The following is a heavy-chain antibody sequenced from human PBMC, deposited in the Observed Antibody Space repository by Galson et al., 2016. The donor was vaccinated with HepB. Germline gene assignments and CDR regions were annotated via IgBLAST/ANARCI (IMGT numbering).Heavy chain of an antibody. V-gene: IGHV1-3*01. Sequence: SVKVSCKASGYTFTTYAIHWVRQALGQGLEWMGWINADSGNTKYSQKFQDRVTITRDTSASTAYMELSSLRYEDTAVYFCARDPDNCSSTSCFHYYGLDVWGQGTTVTVSS. J-gene: IGHJ6*02. CDR2: INADSGNT. CDR1: GYTFTTYA. D-gene: IGHD2-2*01. CDR3: ARDPDNCSSTSCFHYYGLDV.